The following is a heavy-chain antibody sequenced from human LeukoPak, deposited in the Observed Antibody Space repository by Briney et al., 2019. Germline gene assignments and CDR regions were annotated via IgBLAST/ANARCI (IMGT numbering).Heavy chain of an antibody. CDR2: IYYSGGT. J-gene: IGHJ2*01. V-gene: IGHV4-59*01. D-gene: IGHD6-19*01. CDR1: GGSISSYY. Sequence: SETLSLTGTVSGGSISSYYWSWIRQPPGKGLEWIGYIYYSGGTNYNPSLKSRVSILVETSKNQFSLKLSSVTAADTAVYYCARDSSGWWYFDLWGRGTLVTVSS. CDR3: ARDSSGWWYFDL.